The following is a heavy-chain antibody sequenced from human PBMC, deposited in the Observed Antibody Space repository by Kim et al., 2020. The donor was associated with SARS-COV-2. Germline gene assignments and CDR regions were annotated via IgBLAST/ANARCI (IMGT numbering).Heavy chain of an antibody. CDR1: GFTFSTYA. CDR2: ISGGGSST. D-gene: IGHD1-1*01. CDR3: AKDLSGTRNMDV. V-gene: IGHV3-23*01. J-gene: IGHJ6*02. Sequence: GGSLRLSCAASGFTFSTYAMNWVRQAPGKGLEWVSVISGGGSSTFYADSVKGRFTISRDNSKTTLYLQLNSLRAEDTAVYYCAKDLSGTRNMDVWGQGT.